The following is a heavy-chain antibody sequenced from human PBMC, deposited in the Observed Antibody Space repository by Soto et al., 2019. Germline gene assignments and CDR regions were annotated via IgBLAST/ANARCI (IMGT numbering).Heavy chain of an antibody. J-gene: IGHJ6*02. CDR3: ARGIVVVPAAISLAFRLSYYGMDV. CDR1: GFTFSSYG. CDR2: IWYDGSNK. D-gene: IGHD2-2*01. Sequence: PGGSLRLSCAASGFTFSSYGMHWVRQAPGKGLEWVAVIWYDGSNKYYADSVKGRFTISRDNSKNTLYLQMNSLRAEDTAVYYCARGIVVVPAAISLAFRLSYYGMDVWGQGTTVTVSS. V-gene: IGHV3-33*01.